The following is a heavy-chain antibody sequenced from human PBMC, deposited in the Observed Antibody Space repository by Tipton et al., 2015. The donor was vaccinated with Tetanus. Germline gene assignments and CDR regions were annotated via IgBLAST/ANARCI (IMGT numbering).Heavy chain of an antibody. CDR1: GGSVRSGDYS. CDR2: VSYSGRT. V-gene: IGHV4-61*08. J-gene: IGHJ4*02. Sequence: TLSLTCTVSGGSVRSGDYSWNWIRQPPGRGLEWLAYVSYSGRTNSNYSLKSRITISQDTSKNQFSLRLTSVTAADTAVYYCAGANNEFPKKGPFDSWGQGTLVTVS. CDR3: AGANNEFPKKGPFDS. D-gene: IGHD1-1*01.